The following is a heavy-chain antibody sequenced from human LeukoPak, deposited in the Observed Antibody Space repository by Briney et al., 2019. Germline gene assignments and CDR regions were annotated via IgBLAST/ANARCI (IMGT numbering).Heavy chain of an antibody. J-gene: IGHJ6*02. Sequence: GASVKVSCKASGYTFTGYYMHWVRQAPGQGLEWMGWINPNSGGTNYAQKFQGRVTMTRDTSISTAYMELSRLRSDDTAVYYCARGAIVVVPAAIHPDPYYYYGMDVWGQGTTVTVSS. CDR1: GYTFTGYY. CDR2: INPNSGGT. V-gene: IGHV1-2*02. CDR3: ARGAIVVVPAAIHPDPYYYYGMDV. D-gene: IGHD2-2*01.